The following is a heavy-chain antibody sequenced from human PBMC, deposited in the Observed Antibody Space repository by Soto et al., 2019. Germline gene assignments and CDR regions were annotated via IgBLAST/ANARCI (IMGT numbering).Heavy chain of an antibody. V-gene: IGHV3-21*01. CDR3: ARDRRVCSGGSCYSDAFDI. Sequence: EVQLVESGGGLVKPGGSLRLSCAASGFTFSSYSMNWVRQAPGKGLEWVSSISNSSSYIYYADSVKGRFTISRDNAKNSLYLQMNSLRAEDTTVYYCARDRRVCSGGSCYSDAFDIWGQGTMVTVSS. D-gene: IGHD2-15*01. CDR2: ISNSSSYI. CDR1: GFTFSSYS. J-gene: IGHJ3*02.